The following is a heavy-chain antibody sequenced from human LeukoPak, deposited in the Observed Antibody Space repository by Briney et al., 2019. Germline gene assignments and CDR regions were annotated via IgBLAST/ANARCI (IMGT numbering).Heavy chain of an antibody. CDR3: ARHHLIAVAGSPFDP. D-gene: IGHD6-19*01. CDR1: GGSISRYY. J-gene: IGHJ5*02. V-gene: IGHV4-59*01. Sequence: SETLSLTCTVSGGSISRYYWSWIRQPPGKGLEWIGYIYYSGSTNYNPSLKSRVTISVDTSKNQFSLKLSSVTAADTAVYYCARHHLIAVAGSPFDPWGQGTLVTVSS. CDR2: IYYSGST.